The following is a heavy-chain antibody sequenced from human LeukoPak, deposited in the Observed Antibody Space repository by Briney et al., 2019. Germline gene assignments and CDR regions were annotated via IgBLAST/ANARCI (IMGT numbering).Heavy chain of an antibody. D-gene: IGHD6-13*01. J-gene: IGHJ4*02. V-gene: IGHV3-23*01. Sequence: PGGSLRLSCAASGFTFNSYAMSWVRQAPGKGLDWVSGISGSGINTYYADSVMGRFTISRDNSKNTLYLQLNSLRVEDTAVYYCAKERNSGWYSPFGFWGLGTLVTVSS. CDR3: AKERNSGWYSPFGF. CDR1: GFTFNSYA. CDR2: ISGSGINT.